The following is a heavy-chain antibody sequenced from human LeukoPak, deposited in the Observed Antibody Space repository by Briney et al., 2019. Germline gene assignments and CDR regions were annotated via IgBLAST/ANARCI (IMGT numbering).Heavy chain of an antibody. CDR2: ISSSGTTI. D-gene: IGHD3-10*02. J-gene: IGHJ6*04. CDR1: GVTFSGYY. V-gene: IGHV3-11*04. Sequence: PGGSLRLSCAASGVTFSGYYMSWIRQAPGKGLEWISYISSSGTTIYYADSVKGRFTIPRDNAKNSLYLQMNSLRAEDTAVYYCAELGITMIGGVWGKGTTVTISS. CDR3: AELGITMIGGV.